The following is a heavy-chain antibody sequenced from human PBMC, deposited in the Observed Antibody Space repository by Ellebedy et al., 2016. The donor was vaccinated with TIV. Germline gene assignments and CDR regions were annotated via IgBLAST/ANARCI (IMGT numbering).Heavy chain of an antibody. Sequence: PGGSLRLSCAASGFTFSNFGMHWVRQAPGEGLEWVAVISYDGNNRYYADSVKGRLTISRDDSKNTVYLQMNSLRVEDTAVYYCARAMARSSTPIDYWGQGTLVTVSS. D-gene: IGHD6-13*01. CDR3: ARAMARSSTPIDY. V-gene: IGHV3-30*03. CDR1: GFTFSNFG. CDR2: ISYDGNNR. J-gene: IGHJ4*02.